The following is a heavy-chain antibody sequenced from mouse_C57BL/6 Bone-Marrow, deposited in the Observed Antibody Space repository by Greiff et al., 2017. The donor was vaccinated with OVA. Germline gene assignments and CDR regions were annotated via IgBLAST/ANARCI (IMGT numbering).Heavy chain of an antibody. CDR3: AKDSSGTYAVDY. Sequence: EVKLVESGPGLVKPSQSLSLTCSVTGYSITSGYYWNWIRQFPGNKLEWMGYISYDGSNNYNPSLKNRISITRDTSKNQFFLKLNSVTTEDTATYYCAKDSSGTYAVDYRGQGASVTASS. J-gene: IGHJ4*01. CDR1: GYSITSGYY. CDR2: ISYDGSN. V-gene: IGHV3-6*01. D-gene: IGHD3-2*02.